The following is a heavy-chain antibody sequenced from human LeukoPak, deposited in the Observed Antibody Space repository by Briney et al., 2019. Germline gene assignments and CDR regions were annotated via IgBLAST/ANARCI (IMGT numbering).Heavy chain of an antibody. CDR2: ISSSGGNT. CDR3: AKDPGTID. D-gene: IGHD3-9*01. Sequence: GGSLRLSCAASGFTFSSYVMDWVRQAPGKGLEWVSTISSSGGNTYYADSVKGRFTISRDNSKNTLYLQMNGLRAEDTAVYYCAKDPGTIDWGQGTLVTVSS. J-gene: IGHJ4*02. V-gene: IGHV3-23*01. CDR1: GFTFSSYV.